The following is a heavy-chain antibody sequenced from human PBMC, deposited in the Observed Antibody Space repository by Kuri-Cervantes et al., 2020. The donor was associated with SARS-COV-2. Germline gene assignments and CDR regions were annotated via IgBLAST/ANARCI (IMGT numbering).Heavy chain of an antibody. D-gene: IGHD6-6*01. CDR1: GGSVSGYY. CDR2: IYYSGST. J-gene: IGHJ6*03. Sequence: SETLSLTCAVYGGSVSGYYWSWIRQPPGKGLEWIGYIYYSGSTNYNPSLKSRVTISVDTSKNQFSLKLSSVTAADTAVYYCARWGYSSSSSGLGYYYYYMDVWGKGTTVTVSS. CDR3: ARWGYSSSSSGLGYYYYYMDV. V-gene: IGHV4-59*02.